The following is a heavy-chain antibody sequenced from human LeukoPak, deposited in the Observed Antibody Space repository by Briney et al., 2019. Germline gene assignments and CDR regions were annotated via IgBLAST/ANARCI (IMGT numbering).Heavy chain of an antibody. Sequence: ASVKVSCKASGYTFTSYYMHWVRQAPGQGLEWMGIINPSGGSTSYAQKFQGRVTMTRATSTSTVYMELSSLRSEDTAVYYCARVTARGIRYYYYYGMDVWGQGTTVTVSS. V-gene: IGHV1-46*01. CDR3: ARVTARGIRYYYYYGMDV. CDR2: INPSGGST. CDR1: GYTFTSYY. D-gene: IGHD6-6*01. J-gene: IGHJ6*02.